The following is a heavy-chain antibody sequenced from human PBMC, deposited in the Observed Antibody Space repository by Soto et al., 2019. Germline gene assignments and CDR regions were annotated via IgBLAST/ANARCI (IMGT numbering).Heavy chain of an antibody. CDR1: GFTFSSYG. V-gene: IGHV3-30*18. CDR3: AKDNSPAYSSSRFYYYYYGTDV. J-gene: IGHJ6*02. D-gene: IGHD6-6*01. Sequence: GGSLRLSCAASGFTFSSYGMHWVRQAPGKGLEWVAVISYDGSNKYYADSVKGRFTISRDNSKNTLYLQMNSLRAEDTAVYYCAKDNSPAYSSSRFYYYYYGTDVWGQGTTVTVSS. CDR2: ISYDGSNK.